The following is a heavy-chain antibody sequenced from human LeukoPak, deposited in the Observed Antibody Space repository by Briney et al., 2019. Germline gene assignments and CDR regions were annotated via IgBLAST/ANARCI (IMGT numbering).Heavy chain of an antibody. V-gene: IGHV4-38-2*01. D-gene: IGHD6-13*01. J-gene: IGHJ4*02. CDR3: ARVHSSSWQPKYYFDY. Sequence: PSETLSLTCAVSGYSISSGYYWGWIRQPPGKGLEWIGSIYHSGSTYYNPSLKSRVTISVDTSKNQFSLKLSSVTAADTAVYYCARVHSSSWQPKYYFDYWGQGTLVTVSS. CDR1: GYSISSGYY. CDR2: IYHSGST.